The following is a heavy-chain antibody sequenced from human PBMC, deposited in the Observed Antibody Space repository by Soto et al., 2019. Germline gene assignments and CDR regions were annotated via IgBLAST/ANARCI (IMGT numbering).Heavy chain of an antibody. D-gene: IGHD2-15*01. V-gene: IGHV3-23*01. CDR1: GFTFSSYA. CDR2: ISGSGGST. J-gene: IGHJ4*02. Sequence: GGSLRLSCAASGFTFSSYAMSWVRQAPGKGLEWVSAISGSGGSTYYADSVKGRFTISRDNSKNTLYLQMNSLRTEDTAVYYCAKDREYCSGGSCYSVEGYFDYWGQGTLVTVSS. CDR3: AKDREYCSGGSCYSVEGYFDY.